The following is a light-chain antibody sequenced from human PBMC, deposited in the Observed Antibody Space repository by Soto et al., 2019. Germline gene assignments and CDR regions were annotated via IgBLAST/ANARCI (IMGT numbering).Light chain of an antibody. J-gene: IGKJ5*01. CDR1: QNVGGRF. V-gene: IGKV3-20*01. CDR2: VAS. Sequence: EIVLTHSPGTLSLSLGERTTLSCRTRQNVGGRFLAWYQQRPGQAPRLLINVASTRATGIPDRFSGSGCGTDFTLTISRLEPEDFAVYYCQQYGTSPIAFGQRTRLEIK. CDR3: QQYGTSPIA.